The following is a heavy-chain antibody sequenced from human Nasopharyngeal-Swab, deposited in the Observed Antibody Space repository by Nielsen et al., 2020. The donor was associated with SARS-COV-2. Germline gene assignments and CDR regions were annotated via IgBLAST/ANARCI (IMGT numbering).Heavy chain of an antibody. D-gene: IGHD2-8*01. J-gene: IGHJ6*02. CDR3: ASGQCINGVCNPTDGLDV. V-gene: IGHV1-45*02. Sequence: SVKVSCNASGFSITYRFLHWMRQAPGQALEWMGWITRFNGNAKYAQKFQGRVSITRDGSRTTASLELSSLRPDDTAMYFCASGQCINGVCNPTDGLDVWGQGTSVTVS. CDR2: ITRFNGNA. CDR1: GFSITYRF.